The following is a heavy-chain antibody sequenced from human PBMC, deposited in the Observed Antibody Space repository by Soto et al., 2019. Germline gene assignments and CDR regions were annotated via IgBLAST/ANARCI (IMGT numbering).Heavy chain of an antibody. V-gene: IGHV3-30*18. CDR1: GFTFSSYG. CDR3: AKNFVLNPPCKYSSSSYYYYGMDV. J-gene: IGHJ6*02. Sequence: PGGSLRLSCAASGFTFSSYGMHWVRQAPGKGLEWVAVISYDGSNKYYADSVKGRFTISRDNSKNTLYLQMNSLRAEDTAVYYCAKNFVLNPPCKYSSSSYYYYGMDVWGQGTTVTVSS. CDR2: ISYDGSNK. D-gene: IGHD6-6*01.